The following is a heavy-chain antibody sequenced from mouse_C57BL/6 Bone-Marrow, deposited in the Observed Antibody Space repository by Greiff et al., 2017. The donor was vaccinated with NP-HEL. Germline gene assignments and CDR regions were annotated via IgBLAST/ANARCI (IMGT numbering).Heavy chain of an antibody. J-gene: IGHJ4*01. D-gene: IGHD1-1*01. Sequence: VQLQQSGTVLARPGASVKMSCKTSGYTFTSYWMHWVKQRPGQGLEWIGAIYPGNSDTSYNQKFKGKAKLTAVTSASTAYMDLSSLTNEASAVYYVTNYYGSSYVYAMDYWGQGTSFTVPS. CDR3: TNYYGSSYVYAMDY. V-gene: IGHV1-5*01. CDR2: IYPGNSDT. CDR1: GYTFTSYW.